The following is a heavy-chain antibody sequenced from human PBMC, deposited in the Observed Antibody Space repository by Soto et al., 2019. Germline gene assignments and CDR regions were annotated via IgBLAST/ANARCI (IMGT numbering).Heavy chain of an antibody. D-gene: IGHD3-10*01. J-gene: IGHJ6*02. V-gene: IGHV3-23*01. CDR2: ISGSGGST. Sequence: EVQLLESGGGLVQPGGSLRLSCAASGFTFSSYAMSWVRQAPGKGLEWVSAISGSGGSTYYADSVKGRCTISRDNSKNALSLPMNSLRAEDTGVYYCAKADPGPDASYCGMDVWGQGTTVTVSS. CDR1: GFTFSSYA. CDR3: AKADPGPDASYCGMDV.